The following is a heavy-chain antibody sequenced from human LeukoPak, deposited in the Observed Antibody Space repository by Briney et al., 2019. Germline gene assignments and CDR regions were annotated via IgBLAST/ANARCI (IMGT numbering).Heavy chain of an antibody. Sequence: GGSLRLSCAASGFTFSNYGMHWVRQAPGKGLEWVAFIRHDGSTQYFGDSVKGRFTISRDNSDNTLYLHMNSLRAEDTAVYYCAKDPRRYSRTGGYFDYWGQGTLVTVSS. V-gene: IGHV3-30*02. CDR2: IRHDGSTQ. D-gene: IGHD6-13*01. J-gene: IGHJ4*02. CDR3: AKDPRRYSRTGGYFDY. CDR1: GFTFSNYG.